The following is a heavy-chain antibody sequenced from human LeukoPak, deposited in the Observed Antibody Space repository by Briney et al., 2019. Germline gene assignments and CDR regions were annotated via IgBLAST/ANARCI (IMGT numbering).Heavy chain of an antibody. CDR1: GFTFSNYD. V-gene: IGHV3-23*01. J-gene: IGHJ4*02. CDR2: ISNNGGYT. D-gene: IGHD2-15*01. CDR3: AKQLGYCSDGSCYFPY. Sequence: GGSLRLSCAAPGFTFSNYDMSWVRQAPGKGLEWVSAISNNGGYTYYADSVQGRFTISRDNSKSTLCLQMNSLRAEDTAVYYCAKQLGYCSDGSCYFPYWGQGTLVTVSS.